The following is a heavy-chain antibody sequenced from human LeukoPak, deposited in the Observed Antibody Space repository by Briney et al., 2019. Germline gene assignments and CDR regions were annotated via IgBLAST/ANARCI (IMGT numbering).Heavy chain of an antibody. V-gene: IGHV1-18*01. D-gene: IGHD6-19*01. J-gene: IGHJ4*02. Sequence: ASVKVSCKASGYTFTSYGISWVRQAPGQGLEWMGWISTQNGNTKYVQKFQGRVTMTTDTSTSTAYMELRSLRSDDTALYYCARDLYSSGWFGYWGQGILVTVSS. CDR1: GYTFTSYG. CDR2: ISTQNGNT. CDR3: ARDLYSSGWFGY.